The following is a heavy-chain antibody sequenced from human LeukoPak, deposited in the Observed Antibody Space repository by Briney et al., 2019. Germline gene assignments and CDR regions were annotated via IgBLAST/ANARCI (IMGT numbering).Heavy chain of an antibody. Sequence: PGKSLRLSCAASGFIFSTYVMHWVRQGPGKGLEWVAVISYDGGDKYYADSVKGRFTISRDNSKNTLYLQMNSLRAEDTAVYYCAKDPQSIVVVVAAPDAFDIWGQGTMVTVSS. V-gene: IGHV3-30-3*01. J-gene: IGHJ3*02. CDR1: GFIFSTYV. CDR2: ISYDGGDK. D-gene: IGHD2-15*01. CDR3: AKDPQSIVVVVAAPDAFDI.